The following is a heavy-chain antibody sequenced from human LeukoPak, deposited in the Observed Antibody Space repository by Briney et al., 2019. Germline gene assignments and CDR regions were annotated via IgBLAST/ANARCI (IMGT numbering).Heavy chain of an antibody. CDR3: ARRDRLEPLDV. J-gene: IGHJ6*02. V-gene: IGHV4-59*08. CDR1: GGSISSYY. Sequence: SSETLSLTCTVSGGSISSYYWSWIRQPPGKGLEWIGYIYYSGSTNYNPSLKGRVTISVDTSKNQFSLKLSSVTAADTAVYYCARRDRLEPLDVWGQGTTVTVSS. CDR2: IYYSGST. D-gene: IGHD1-1*01.